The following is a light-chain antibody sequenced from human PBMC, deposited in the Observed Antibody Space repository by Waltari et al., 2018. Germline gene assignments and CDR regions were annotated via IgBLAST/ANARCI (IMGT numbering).Light chain of an antibody. CDR3: QQYTYSPA. CDR2: GAS. CDR1: QSVTSDY. J-gene: IGKJ1*01. V-gene: IGKV3-20*01. Sequence: EIVLTQSPGTLSFSPGERATLSCRASQSVTSDYLAWYQQKPGQGPRLLIYGASSRATGIPDRFSGSGSGTDFTLIINRLEPEDFAVYYCQQYTYSPAFGLGTKVEIK.